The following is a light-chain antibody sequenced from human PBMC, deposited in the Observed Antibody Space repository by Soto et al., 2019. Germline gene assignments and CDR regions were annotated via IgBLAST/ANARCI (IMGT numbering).Light chain of an antibody. J-gene: IGKJ4*01. CDR1: QSVSYN. CDR2: GAF. Sequence: EIVMTQSPATLSVSPGERATLSCRASQSVSYNLAWYQQKPGQGPRLLIYGAFTRATGIPARFSGSGSGTEFTLTISSLQSEDFAVYYCQQYKNWPPLTFGGVTKVEIK. CDR3: QQYKNWPPLT. V-gene: IGKV3-15*01.